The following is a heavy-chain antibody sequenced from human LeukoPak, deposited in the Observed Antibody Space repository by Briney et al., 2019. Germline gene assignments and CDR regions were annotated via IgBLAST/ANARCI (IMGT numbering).Heavy chain of an antibody. CDR3: AKDYFSVAGSWFDP. CDR2: VSGSGGST. V-gene: IGHV3-23*01. Sequence: GGSLRLSCAASGFTFSSYEMNWVRQAPGKGLEWVSAVSGSGGSTYYADSVKGRFTISRDNSKNTLYLQMNSLRAEDTAVYYCAKDYFSVAGSWFDPWGQGTLVTVSS. J-gene: IGHJ5*02. D-gene: IGHD6-19*01. CDR1: GFTFSSYE.